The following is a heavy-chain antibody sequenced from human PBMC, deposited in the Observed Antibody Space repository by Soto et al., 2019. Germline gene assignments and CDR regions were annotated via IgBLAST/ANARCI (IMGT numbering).Heavy chain of an antibody. J-gene: IGHJ4*02. V-gene: IGHV4-39*01. CDR1: GGSISSSSYY. Sequence: PSETLSLTCTVSGGSISSSSYYWGWIRQPPGKGLEWIGSIYYSGSTYYNPSLKSRVTISVDTSKNQFSLKLSSVTAADTAVYYCARIRPHYYDSSGYRLFDYWGQGTLVTVSS. CDR2: IYYSGST. D-gene: IGHD3-22*01. CDR3: ARIRPHYYDSSGYRLFDY.